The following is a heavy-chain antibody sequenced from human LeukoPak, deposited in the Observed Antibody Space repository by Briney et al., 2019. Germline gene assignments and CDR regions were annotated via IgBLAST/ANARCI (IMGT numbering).Heavy chain of an antibody. CDR1: GFTFSNYD. J-gene: IGHJ6*03. CDR2: IGTAGKT. CDR3: ARGTPWYYYMDV. V-gene: IGHV3-13*01. Sequence: GGSLRLSCAASGFTFSNYDMHWVRQITGKGLEWVSSIGTAGKTNYRGSVRGRFTISRENAKHSLYLQMNSLTTGDTAVYYCARGTPWYYYMDVWGKGTTVTVSS.